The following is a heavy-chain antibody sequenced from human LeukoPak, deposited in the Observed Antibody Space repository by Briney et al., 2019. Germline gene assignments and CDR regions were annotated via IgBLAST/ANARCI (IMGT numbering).Heavy chain of an antibody. CDR1: GFAFSNYA. CDR3: AKVRGIAVPYDAFDI. V-gene: IGHV3-23*01. D-gene: IGHD6-19*01. CDR2: IVGGGGST. Sequence: GGSLRLSCTASGFAFSNYAMTWVRQAPGKGLEWVASIVGGGGSTYYADSVKGRFTISRDNSKNTLSLQMNSLRADDTAVYYCAKVRGIAVPYDAFDIWGQGTMVTVSS. J-gene: IGHJ3*02.